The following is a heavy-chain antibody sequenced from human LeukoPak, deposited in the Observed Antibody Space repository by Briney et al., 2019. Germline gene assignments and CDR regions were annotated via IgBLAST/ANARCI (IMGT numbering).Heavy chain of an antibody. CDR3: ARHQGVVDL. D-gene: IGHD3-3*01. CDR2: NNHSGST. CDR1: GGSFSGFY. J-gene: IGHJ2*01. Sequence: SETLSLTCAVYGGSFSGFYWSWIRQPPGKGLEWIGENNHSGSTNYNPSLKSRVTISVDTSKNQFSLKLSSVTAADTAVYYCARHQGVVDLWGRGSLVTVSS. V-gene: IGHV4-34*01.